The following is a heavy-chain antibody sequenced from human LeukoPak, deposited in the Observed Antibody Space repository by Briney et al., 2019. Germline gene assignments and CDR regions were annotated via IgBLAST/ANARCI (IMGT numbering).Heavy chain of an antibody. Sequence: SETLSLTCTVSGGSISSSNYYWGWIRQPPGKGLEWIGSIYYSGSSYYNPSLKSRVTISVDTSKNQFSLKLSSVTAADTAVYYCARDFVYYDSSGYYYHFDYWGQGTLVTVSS. CDR1: GGSISSSNYY. D-gene: IGHD3-22*01. CDR2: IYYSGSS. CDR3: ARDFVYYDSSGYYYHFDY. V-gene: IGHV4-39*02. J-gene: IGHJ4*02.